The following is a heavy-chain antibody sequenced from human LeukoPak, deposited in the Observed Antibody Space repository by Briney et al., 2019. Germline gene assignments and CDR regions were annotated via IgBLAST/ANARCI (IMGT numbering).Heavy chain of an antibody. Sequence: SETLSLTCTVSGASTSAYYWSWIRQPPGKGLEWIAYIRYGGSTNYNPSLKSRVTASVDTSKNQFSLQLSSVTAEDTAVYYCARHVDGTVTTPNYYYMDVWGKGTTVTVSS. D-gene: IGHD4-11*01. CDR1: GASTSAYY. V-gene: IGHV4-59*08. J-gene: IGHJ6*03. CDR2: IRYGGST. CDR3: ARHVDGTVTTPNYYYMDV.